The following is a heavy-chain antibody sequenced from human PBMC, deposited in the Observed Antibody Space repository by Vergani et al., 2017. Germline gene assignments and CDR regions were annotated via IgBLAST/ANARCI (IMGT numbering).Heavy chain of an antibody. CDR3: ARYCSSTSCYFSWFDP. CDR2: IKQDGSEK. J-gene: IGHJ5*02. D-gene: IGHD2-2*01. V-gene: IGHV3-7*01. Sequence: EVQLVESGGGLVQPGGSLRLSCAASGFTFSSYWMSWVRQAPGKGLGWVANIKQDGSEKYYVDSVKGRFTISRDNAKNSLYLQMNSLRAEDTAVYYCARYCSSTSCYFSWFDPWGQGTLVTVSS. CDR1: GFTFSSYW.